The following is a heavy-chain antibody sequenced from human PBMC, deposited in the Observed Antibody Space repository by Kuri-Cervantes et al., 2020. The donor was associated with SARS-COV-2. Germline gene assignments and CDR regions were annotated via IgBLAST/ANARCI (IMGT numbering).Heavy chain of an antibody. D-gene: IGHD3-3*01. J-gene: IGHJ6*01. Sequence: ASVKVSCKASGYTFTSYGISWVRQAPGQGLEWMGWISAYNGNTNYAQKLQGRVTMTTDTSTSTAYMELRSLRSDDTGVYYCAREGALTIFGVVTVNYYYYGKDVCEQAITTVSS. V-gene: IGHV1-18*01. CDR2: ISAYNGNT. CDR3: AREGALTIFGVVTVNYYYYGKDV. CDR1: GYTFTSYG.